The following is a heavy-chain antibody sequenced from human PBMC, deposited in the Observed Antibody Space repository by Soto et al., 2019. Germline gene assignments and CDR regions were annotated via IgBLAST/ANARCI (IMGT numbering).Heavy chain of an antibody. CDR1: GGSFSGYY. Sequence: SETLSLTCAVYGGSFSGYYWSWIRQPPGKGLEWIGEINHSGSTNYNPTLKSRVTISVDTSKNQFSLYLQMNSLRTEDTAMYYCTTDPGDYEDFWGQGTQVTVSS. CDR2: INHSGST. J-gene: IGHJ4*02. D-gene: IGHD4-17*01. CDR3: TTDPGDYEDF. V-gene: IGHV4-34*01.